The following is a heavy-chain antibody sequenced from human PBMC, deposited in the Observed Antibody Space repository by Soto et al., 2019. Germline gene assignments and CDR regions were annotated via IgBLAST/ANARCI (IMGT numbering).Heavy chain of an antibody. CDR1: GFTFSSYG. Sequence: SLRLSCAASGFTFSSYGMHWVRQAPGKGLEWVAVISYDGSNKYYADSVKGRFTISRDNSKNTLYLQMNSLRAEDTAVYYCAKELPSSSVLNWFDPWGQGTLVTVSS. D-gene: IGHD6-6*01. J-gene: IGHJ5*02. CDR2: ISYDGSNK. CDR3: AKELPSSSVLNWFDP. V-gene: IGHV3-30*18.